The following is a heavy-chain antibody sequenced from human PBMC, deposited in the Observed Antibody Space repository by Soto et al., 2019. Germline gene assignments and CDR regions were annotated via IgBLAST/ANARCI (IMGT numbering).Heavy chain of an antibody. J-gene: IGHJ6*02. CDR2: INHSGST. Sequence: SETLSLTCAVYGGSFSGYYWSWIRRPPGKGLEWIGEINHSGSTNYNPSLKSRVTISVDTSKNQFSLKLSSVTAADTAVYYCARIGRLRRIAVAGTSYYYGMDVWGQGTTVTVSS. CDR1: GGSFSGYY. D-gene: IGHD6-19*01. V-gene: IGHV4-34*01. CDR3: ARIGRLRRIAVAGTSYYYGMDV.